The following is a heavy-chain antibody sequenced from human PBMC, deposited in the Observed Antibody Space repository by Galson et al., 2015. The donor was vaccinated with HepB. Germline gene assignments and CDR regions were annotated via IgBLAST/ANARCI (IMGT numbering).Heavy chain of an antibody. D-gene: IGHD3-16*01. CDR1: GFTFSSYG. V-gene: IGHV3-33*01. Sequence: SLRLSCAASGFTFSSYGMHWVRQAPGKGLEWVAVIWYDGSNKYYADSVKGRFTISRDNSENTLYLQMNSLRAEDTAVYYCARVEGAAYYFDYWGQGTLVTVSS. J-gene: IGHJ4*02. CDR2: IWYDGSNK. CDR3: ARVEGAAYYFDY.